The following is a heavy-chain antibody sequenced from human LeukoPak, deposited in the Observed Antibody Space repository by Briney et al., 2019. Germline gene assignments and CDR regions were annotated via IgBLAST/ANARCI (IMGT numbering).Heavy chain of an antibody. CDR3: ASLYGSGSSLFDY. Sequence: GGSLRLSCAASGFTFSSYGMHWVRQAPGKGLEWVAVIWYDGSNKYYADSVKGRFTISRDNSKNTLYLQMNSLRAEDTAVYHCASLYGSGSSLFDYWGQGTLVTVSS. J-gene: IGHJ4*02. CDR1: GFTFSSYG. CDR2: IWYDGSNK. D-gene: IGHD3-10*01. V-gene: IGHV3-33*01.